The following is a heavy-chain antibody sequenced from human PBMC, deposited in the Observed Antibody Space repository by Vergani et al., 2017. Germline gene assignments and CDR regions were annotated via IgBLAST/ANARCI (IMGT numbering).Heavy chain of an antibody. V-gene: IGHV1-18*04. CDR1: GYTFTSYG. CDR2: ISAYNGNT. Sequence: QVQLVQSGAEVKKPGASVKVSCKASGYTFTSYGISWVRQAPGQGLEWMGWISAYNGNTNYAQKLQGRVTMTTDTSTSTAYMELRSLRSDDTAVYYCARALYDYVWGSYQSGNWFDPWGQGTLVTVSP. CDR3: ARALYDYVWGSYQSGNWFDP. D-gene: IGHD3-16*02. J-gene: IGHJ5*02.